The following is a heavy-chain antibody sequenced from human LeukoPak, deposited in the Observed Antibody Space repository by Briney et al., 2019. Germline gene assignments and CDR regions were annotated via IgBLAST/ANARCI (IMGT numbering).Heavy chain of an antibody. J-gene: IGHJ4*02. D-gene: IGHD5-12*01. Sequence: ASVKVSCKASGYTFTSYGISWMRQAPGQGLEWMGWISAYNGNTNYAQKLQGRVTMTTDTSTSTAYMELRSLRSDDTAVYYCARDSYVVATLRHFDYWGQGTLVTVSS. CDR2: ISAYNGNT. V-gene: IGHV1-18*01. CDR3: ARDSYVVATLRHFDY. CDR1: GYTFTSYG.